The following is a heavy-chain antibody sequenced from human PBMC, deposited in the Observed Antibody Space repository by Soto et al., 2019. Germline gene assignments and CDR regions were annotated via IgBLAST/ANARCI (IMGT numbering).Heavy chain of an antibody. D-gene: IGHD3-3*01. Sequence: GGSLRLSCAATGFTFSSYAMSWVRQAPGKGLEWVSGISGSGGSTYYADSVKGRFTISRDNSKNTLYLQMNSLRAEDTAVYYCVKEGPSYDFWSGPRGYFVYWGQGTRFTVSS. CDR2: ISGSGGST. J-gene: IGHJ4*02. V-gene: IGHV3-23*01. CDR3: VKEGPSYDFWSGPRGYFVY. CDR1: GFTFSSYA.